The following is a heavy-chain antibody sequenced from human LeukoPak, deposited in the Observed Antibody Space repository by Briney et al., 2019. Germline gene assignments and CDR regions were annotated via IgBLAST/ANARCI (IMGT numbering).Heavy chain of an antibody. CDR1: GGSISSYY. CDR3: ARGPLGDEFADAFDI. J-gene: IGHJ3*02. Sequence: PSETLSLTCTVSGGSISSYYWSWIRQPPGKGLEWIGYIYYSGSTNYNPSLESRVTISVDTSKNQFSLKLSSVTAADTAVYYCARGPLGDEFADAFDIWGQGTMVTVSS. D-gene: IGHD4-17*01. CDR2: IYYSGST. V-gene: IGHV4-59*01.